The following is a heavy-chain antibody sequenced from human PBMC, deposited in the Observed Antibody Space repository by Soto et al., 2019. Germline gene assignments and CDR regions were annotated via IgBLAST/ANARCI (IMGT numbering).Heavy chain of an antibody. Sequence: GGSLRLSCASSGFTFSNYTMNWVRQAPGKWLEWVSSINGRGNYIYYAESVKGRFTISRDNAKNSLYLQMDRLRPEATALYYCVREDGKVGTNSGFDYWGLGXLVTVYS. J-gene: IGHJ4*03. CDR1: GFTFSNYT. CDR2: INGRGNYI. D-gene: IGHD1-26*01. V-gene: IGHV3-21*01. CDR3: VREDGKVGTNSGFDY.